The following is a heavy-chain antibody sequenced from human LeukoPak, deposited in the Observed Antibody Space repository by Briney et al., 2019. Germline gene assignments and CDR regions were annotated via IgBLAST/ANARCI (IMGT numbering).Heavy chain of an antibody. Sequence: PGGPLRLSCAASGFTFSNYWMSWVRQTPGKGLEWVANIKQDGSEEYYVGSVKGRFIISRDNAKNSLYLQMNSLRVEDTAVYYCARAKASAMFTSDYWGQGTLVTVSS. CDR3: ARAKASAMFTSDY. J-gene: IGHJ4*02. CDR1: GFTFSNYW. D-gene: IGHD5-18*01. CDR2: IKQDGSEE. V-gene: IGHV3-7*03.